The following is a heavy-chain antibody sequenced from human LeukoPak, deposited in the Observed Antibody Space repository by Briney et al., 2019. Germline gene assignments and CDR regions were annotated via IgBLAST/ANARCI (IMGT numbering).Heavy chain of an antibody. CDR1: GGSFSGYY. J-gene: IGHJ4*02. CDR3: ARASRSGWYFY. D-gene: IGHD6-19*01. V-gene: IGHV4-34*01. CDR2: INHSGST. Sequence: PSETLSLTCAVYGGSFSGYYRSWIRQPPGKGLEWIGEINHSGSTNYNPSLKSRVTISVDTSKNQFSLKLSSVTAADTAVYYCARASRSGWYFYWGQGTLVTVSS.